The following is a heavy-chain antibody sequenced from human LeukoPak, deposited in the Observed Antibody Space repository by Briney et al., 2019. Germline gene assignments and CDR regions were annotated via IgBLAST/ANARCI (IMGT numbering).Heavy chain of an antibody. CDR2: IYSGGST. V-gene: IGHV3-53*01. CDR1: GFTVSSNY. D-gene: IGHD1/OR15-1a*01. Sequence: GGSLRLSCAASGFTVSSNYMSCVRQAPGKGLEWVSVIYSGGSTYYADSVKGRFTISRDNSKNTLYLQMNSLRAEDTAVYYCARGEQDYYYYYYMDVWGKGTTVTVSS. CDR3: ARGEQDYYYYYYMDV. J-gene: IGHJ6*03.